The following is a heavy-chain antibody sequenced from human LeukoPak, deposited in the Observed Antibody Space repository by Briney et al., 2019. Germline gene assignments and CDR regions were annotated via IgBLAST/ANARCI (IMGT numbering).Heavy chain of an antibody. CDR2: MSGSVRSI. Sequence: GGSLRLSCVASRFTFNNHAMTWVRQAPGKAPEWVSSMSGSVRSIHYADSVKGRFTISRDNSKNTLYLQMNSLRAEDTAVYYCAKDRYYDSRGYWALDYWGQGTLVTVSS. CDR3: AKDRYYDSRGYWALDY. J-gene: IGHJ4*02. D-gene: IGHD3-22*01. V-gene: IGHV3-23*01. CDR1: RFTFNNHA.